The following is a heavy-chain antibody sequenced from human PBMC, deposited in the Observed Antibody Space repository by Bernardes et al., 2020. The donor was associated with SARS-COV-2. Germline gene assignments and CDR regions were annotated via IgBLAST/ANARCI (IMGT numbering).Heavy chain of an antibody. CDR2: IYPGDSDT. Sequence: GASPKISRKGSGYSLTRYWIGWVRPIPGKGLEWMGIIYPGDSDTRYSPSFQGQVTISADKSISTAYLQWSSLRASDTALFYCARRYGDYFDYWRQGTLVTVSS. CDR1: GYSLTRYW. CDR3: ARRYGDYFDY. D-gene: IGHD4-17*01. J-gene: IGHJ4*02. V-gene: IGHV5-51*01.